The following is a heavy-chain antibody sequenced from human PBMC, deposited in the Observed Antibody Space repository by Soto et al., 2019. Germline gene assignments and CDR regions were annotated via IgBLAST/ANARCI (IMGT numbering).Heavy chain of an antibody. CDR2: IYYLGST. J-gene: IGHJ4*02. CDR3: ARDGYDGSGSPYPAY. CDR1: GGSMSEYF. D-gene: IGHD3-10*01. V-gene: IGHV4-59*01. Sequence: SETLSLTCSVSGGSMSEYFWSWIRQSPGKGLEWIGYIYYLGSTDYNPSLKSRVTISVDTSKRQFSLRLTSVTATDTAVYYCARDGYDGSGSPYPAYWGPGTQVTVSS.